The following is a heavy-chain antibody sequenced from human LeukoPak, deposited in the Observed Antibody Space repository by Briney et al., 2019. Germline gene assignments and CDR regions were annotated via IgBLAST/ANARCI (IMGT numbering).Heavy chain of an antibody. D-gene: IGHD4-17*01. V-gene: IGHV4-30-4*01. J-gene: IGHJ2*01. CDR2: IYYSGST. CDR3: ARVRTYGDYWY. CDR1: GGSISSGDYY. Sequence: PSETLSLTCTVSGGSISSGDYYWSWIRQPPGKGLEWIGYIYYSGSTYYNPSLKSRVTISVDTSKNQFSLKLSSVTAADTAVYYCARVRTYGDYWYGGRETRVPVPS.